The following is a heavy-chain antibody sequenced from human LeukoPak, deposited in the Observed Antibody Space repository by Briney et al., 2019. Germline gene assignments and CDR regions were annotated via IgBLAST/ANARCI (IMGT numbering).Heavy chain of an antibody. CDR3: ASTKTVTLYYFDY. V-gene: IGHV4-39*01. Sequence: SSETLSLTRTVSGGSISSSSYYWGWIRQPPGKGLEWIGSIYYSGSTYYNPSLKSRVTISVDTSKNQFSLKLSSVTAADTAVYYCASTKTVTLYYFDYWGQGTLVTVSS. D-gene: IGHD4-17*01. CDR2: IYYSGST. J-gene: IGHJ4*02. CDR1: GGSISSSSYY.